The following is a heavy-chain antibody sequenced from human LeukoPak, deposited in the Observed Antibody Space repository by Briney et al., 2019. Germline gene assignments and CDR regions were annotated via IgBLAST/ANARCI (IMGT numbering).Heavy chain of an antibody. D-gene: IGHD3-16*01. J-gene: IGHJ4*02. Sequence: GGSLRLSCAASGFTFDDYAMHWVRQAPGKGLEWVSGISWNSGSIGYADSVKGRFTISRDNAKNSLYLQMNSLRAENMALYYCAKALGGGFRFPVDYWGQGTLVTVSS. CDR3: AKALGGGFRFPVDY. CDR1: GFTFDDYA. V-gene: IGHV3-9*03. CDR2: ISWNSGSI.